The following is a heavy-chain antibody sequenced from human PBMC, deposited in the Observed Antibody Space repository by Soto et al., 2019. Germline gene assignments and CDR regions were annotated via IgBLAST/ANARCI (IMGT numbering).Heavy chain of an antibody. Sequence: EVQLVESGGGLVQPGGSLRLSCAASGFTFSSYSMNWVRQAPGKGLEWLSYISISSSTIYYADSVKGRFTISRDNAENSLYLQMNSLRDEDTAVYYCARDREARGTYSGGWFDPWGQGTLVTVSS. CDR2: ISISSSTI. J-gene: IGHJ5*02. CDR1: GFTFSSYS. V-gene: IGHV3-48*02. D-gene: IGHD1-26*01. CDR3: ARDREARGTYSGGWFDP.